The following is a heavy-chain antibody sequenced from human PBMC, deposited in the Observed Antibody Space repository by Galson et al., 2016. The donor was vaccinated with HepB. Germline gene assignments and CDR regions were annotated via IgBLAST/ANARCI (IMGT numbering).Heavy chain of an antibody. CDR1: GVSISNNNW. D-gene: IGHD3-16*01. V-gene: IGHV4-4*02. Sequence: SETLSLTCSVSGVSISNNNWWTWVRQSPGTGLEWIGDIFHSGTTNFNPAFKSRVLMSVDRSTNQFSLALNFVTAADTAIYYCARALWGKLWNGMDDWGPGITVTVSS. CDR3: ARALWGKLWNGMDD. CDR2: IFHSGTT. J-gene: IGHJ6*02.